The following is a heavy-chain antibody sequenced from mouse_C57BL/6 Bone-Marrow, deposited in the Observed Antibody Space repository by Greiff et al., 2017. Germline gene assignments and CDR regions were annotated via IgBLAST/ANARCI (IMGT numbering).Heavy chain of an antibody. CDR3: ARDHYYGSRSWFAY. CDR2: INPGSGGT. D-gene: IGHD1-1*01. CDR1: GYAFTNYL. J-gene: IGHJ3*01. Sequence: QVQLQQSGAELVRPGTSVKVSCKASGYAFTNYLIEWVKQRPGQGLEWIGVINPGSGGTKYNEKFKGKATLTADKSSSTAYMQLSSLTSEDSAVYFCARDHYYGSRSWFAYWGQGTLVTVSA. V-gene: IGHV1-54*01.